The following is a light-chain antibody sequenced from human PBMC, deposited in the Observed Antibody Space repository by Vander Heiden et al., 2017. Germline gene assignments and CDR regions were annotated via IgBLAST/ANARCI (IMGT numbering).Light chain of an antibody. CDR3: SSDASSNNLV. V-gene: IGLV2-8*01. J-gene: IGLJ3*02. Sequence: QSALTQPPAASGSPGQSVTISCTGTSSDVGGYKYVSWYQQHPANAPNLMIYEVSKRPSGVPDRFSASKSGTTASLTVSGLQAEDDAYYYCSSDASSNNLVFGGGTKLTVL. CDR1: SSDVGGYKY. CDR2: EVS.